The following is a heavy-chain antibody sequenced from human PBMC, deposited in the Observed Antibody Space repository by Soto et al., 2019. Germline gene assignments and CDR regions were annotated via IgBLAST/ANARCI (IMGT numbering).Heavy chain of an antibody. CDR3: ARENTLYYGGNSYFDY. V-gene: IGHV4-59*01. CDR1: GGSISSYY. CDR2: IYYSGST. D-gene: IGHD4-17*01. J-gene: IGHJ4*02. Sequence: SETLSLTCTVSGGSISSYYWSWIRQPPGKGLEWIGYIYYSGSTNYNPSLKSRVTISVDTSKNQFSLKLSSVTAADTAVYYCARENTLYYGGNSYFDYWGQGTLVTVSS.